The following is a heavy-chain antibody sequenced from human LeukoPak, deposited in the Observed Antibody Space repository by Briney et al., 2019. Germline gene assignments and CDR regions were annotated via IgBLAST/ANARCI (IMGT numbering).Heavy chain of an antibody. CDR1: GYTLTELS. CDR3: AAGTKAIAAAGTDY. J-gene: IGHJ4*02. Sequence: ASVKVSCKVSGYTLTELSMHWVRQAPGKGLEWMGGFDPEDGETIYAQKFQGRVTMTEDTSTDTAYMELSSLRSEDTAVYYCAAGTKAIAAAGTDYWGQGTLVTVSS. D-gene: IGHD6-13*01. V-gene: IGHV1-24*01. CDR2: FDPEDGET.